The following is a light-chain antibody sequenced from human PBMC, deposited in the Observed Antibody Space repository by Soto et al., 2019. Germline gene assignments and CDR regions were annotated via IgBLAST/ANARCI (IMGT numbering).Light chain of an antibody. J-gene: IGKJ1*01. CDR3: QHYSTWLWT. CDR1: QSVSSK. CDR2: GAS. Sequence: EIVMTQSPATLSVSPGERATLSCRASQSVSSKLAWYQQKPGQGPRLLIYGASTRDTGIPDRFSASGSGTEFTLTISSLQSEDFAVYYCQHYSTWLWTFGQGTKVEIK. V-gene: IGKV3-15*01.